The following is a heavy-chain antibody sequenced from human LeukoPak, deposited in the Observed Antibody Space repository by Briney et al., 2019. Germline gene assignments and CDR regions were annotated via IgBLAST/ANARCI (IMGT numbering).Heavy chain of an antibody. V-gene: IGHV3-23*01. CDR2: ISGSGGST. Sequence: GGSLRLSCAASGFTFSSYAMSWVRQAPGKGLEWVSAISGSGGSTYYADSVKGRFTISRDNSKNTLYLQMNSLRAEDTAVYYCAKDRKRITIFGVVPQLVDYWGQGTLVTVSS. J-gene: IGHJ4*02. CDR1: GFTFSSYA. D-gene: IGHD3-3*01. CDR3: AKDRKRITIFGVVPQLVDY.